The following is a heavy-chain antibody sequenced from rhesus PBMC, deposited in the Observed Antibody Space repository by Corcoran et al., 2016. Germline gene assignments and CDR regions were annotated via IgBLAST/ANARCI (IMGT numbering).Heavy chain of an antibody. CDR2: ISGSGGST. Sequence: QLQLQESGPELGKPSGTLTPTCAVPGGAITSNYWSWTRKPPGKGLEWMGHISGSGGSTDYNPSLTSRVTISADTSKNQFSLKLSSVTAADTAIYYCARDYYGFNSWGQGVVVTVSS. J-gene: IGHJ6*01. CDR3: ARDYYGFNS. CDR1: GGAITSNY. V-gene: IGHV4-173*01.